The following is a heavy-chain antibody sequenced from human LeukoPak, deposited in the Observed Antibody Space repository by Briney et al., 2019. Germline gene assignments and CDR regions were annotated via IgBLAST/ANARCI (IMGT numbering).Heavy chain of an antibody. CDR2: IYYSGST. CDR3: ARAGYCSSTSCYGDEAFDI. D-gene: IGHD2-2*03. V-gene: IGHV4-61*08. Sequence: SETLSLTCTVSGGSISSGGYYWSWIRQPPGKGLEWIGYIYYSGSTNYNPSLKSRVTISVDTSKNQFSLKLSSVTAADTAVYYCARAGYCSSTSCYGDEAFDIWGQGTMVTVSS. J-gene: IGHJ3*02. CDR1: GGSISSGGYY.